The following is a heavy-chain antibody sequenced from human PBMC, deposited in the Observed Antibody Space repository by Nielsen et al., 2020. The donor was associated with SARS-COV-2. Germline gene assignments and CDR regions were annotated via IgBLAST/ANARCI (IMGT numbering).Heavy chain of an antibody. Sequence: GGSLRLSCAVSGLDFRNAWMSWVRQAPGKGLEWVSGISWNSGSIAYADSVKGRFTISRDNAKSSLYLQMNSLRAEDTALYYCAKDPSDGYSSSWYFDYWGQGTLVTVSS. J-gene: IGHJ4*02. V-gene: IGHV3-9*01. CDR3: AKDPSDGYSSSWYFDY. CDR2: ISWNSGSI. CDR1: GLDFRNAW. D-gene: IGHD6-13*01.